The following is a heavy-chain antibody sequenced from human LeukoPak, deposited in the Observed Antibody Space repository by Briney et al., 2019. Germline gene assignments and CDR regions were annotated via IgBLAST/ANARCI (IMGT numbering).Heavy chain of an antibody. V-gene: IGHV1-18*01. J-gene: IGHJ6*03. CDR1: GYTFTSYG. D-gene: IGHD2-2*01. CDR2: ISAYNGNT. Sequence: ASVKVSCKASGYTFTSYGISWVRQAPGQGLEWMGWISAYNGNTNYAQKLQGRVTMTTDTSTSTAYMGLRSLRSDDTAVYYCARDRYCSSTSCYDYYYYYYMDVWGKGTTVTVSS. CDR3: ARDRYCSSTSCYDYYYYYYMDV.